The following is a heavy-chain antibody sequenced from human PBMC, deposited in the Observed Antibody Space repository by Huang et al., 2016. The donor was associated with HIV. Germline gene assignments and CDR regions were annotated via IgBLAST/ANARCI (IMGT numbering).Heavy chain of an antibody. CDR1: GYSFSSYW. V-gene: IGHV5-51*01. D-gene: IGHD6-6*01. CDR3: ARRFSSSSGYFDY. Sequence: VQLVQSGAEVKKPGESLKISCKGSGYSFSSYWIAWVRQMPGKGLEWMGMSFPDDAETTDSPSFEGQVTISADKSIDTAYLQWSSLKASDTAMYYCARRFSSSSGYFDYWGQGSLVTVSS. J-gene: IGHJ4*02. CDR2: SFPDDAET.